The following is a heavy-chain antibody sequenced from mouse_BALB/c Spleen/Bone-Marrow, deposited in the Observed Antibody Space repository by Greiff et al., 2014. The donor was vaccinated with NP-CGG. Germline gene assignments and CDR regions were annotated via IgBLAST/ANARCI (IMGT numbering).Heavy chain of an antibody. CDR1: GYTFSSYW. CDR2: ILPGSGST. D-gene: IGHD2-10*01. Sequence: VKLMESGAELMKPGASVKISCKATGYTFSSYWIEWVKQRPGHGLEWIGEILPGSGSTNHNEKFKGKATFTADTSSNTAYMQLSSLTSEDSAVYYCARGAYYGNYFDYWGQGTTLTVSS. V-gene: IGHV1-9*01. CDR3: ARGAYYGNYFDY. J-gene: IGHJ2*01.